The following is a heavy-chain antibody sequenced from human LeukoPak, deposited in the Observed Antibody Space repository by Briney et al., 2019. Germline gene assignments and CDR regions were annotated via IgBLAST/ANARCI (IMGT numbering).Heavy chain of an antibody. J-gene: IGHJ3*02. CDR3: ARDSGYDAFDI. Sequence: PGGSLRLSCAASGFNFSSYWMHWVRQAPGKGLEWVSAISGSGGSTYYADSVKGRFTISRDNSKNTLYLQMNSLRAEDTAVYYCARDSGYDAFDIWGQGTMVTVSS. CDR2: ISGSGGST. CDR1: GFNFSSYW. V-gene: IGHV3-23*01. D-gene: IGHD3-22*01.